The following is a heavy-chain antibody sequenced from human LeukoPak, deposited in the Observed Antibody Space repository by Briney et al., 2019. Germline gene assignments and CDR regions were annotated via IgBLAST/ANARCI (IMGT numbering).Heavy chain of an antibody. CDR2: IYHSGST. CDR3: ARAKVEMATIFDY. CDR1: GGSISSGGYS. J-gene: IGHJ4*02. D-gene: IGHD5-24*01. V-gene: IGHV4-30-2*01. Sequence: PSETLSLTCAVSGGSISSGGYSWSWIRQPPGKGLEWIEYIYHSGSTYYNPSLKSRVTISVDRSKNQFSLKLSSVTAADTAVYYCARAKVEMATIFDYWGQGTLVTVSS.